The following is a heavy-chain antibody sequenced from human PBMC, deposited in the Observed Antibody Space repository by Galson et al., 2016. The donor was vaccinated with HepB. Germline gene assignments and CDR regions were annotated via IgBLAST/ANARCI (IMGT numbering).Heavy chain of an antibody. CDR2: INPSGGSP. CDR1: GYTFTSYY. J-gene: IGHJ4*02. CDR3: ATGDIVLPYNFWSNYYSYFDH. Sequence: SVKVSCKASGYTFTSYYMHWVRQAPGQGLEWMGIINPSGGSPTYAQKFQGRVTMTRDTSTDTVYMEVNSLRSEDTAVYFCATGDIVLPYNFWSNYYSYFDHWGQGTLVTVSP. D-gene: IGHD3-3*01. V-gene: IGHV1-46*01.